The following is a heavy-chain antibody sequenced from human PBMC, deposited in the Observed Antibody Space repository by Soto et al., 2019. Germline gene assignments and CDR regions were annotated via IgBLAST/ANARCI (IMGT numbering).Heavy chain of an antibody. V-gene: IGHV3-53*01. J-gene: IGHJ3*02. D-gene: IGHD1-1*01. Sequence: DVQLVASGGGLIQPGESLRLSCAAFGFTVGGKKYVAWVRQAPGKGLEWLSALYDLDGTYYADSVKGRFTTSSDSSRTTVYLQMNSLRPDHTAVYSCATWHLQEHAYDIWGQGTTVIVSS. CDR1: GFTVGGKKY. CDR2: LYDLDGT. CDR3: ATWHLQEHAYDI.